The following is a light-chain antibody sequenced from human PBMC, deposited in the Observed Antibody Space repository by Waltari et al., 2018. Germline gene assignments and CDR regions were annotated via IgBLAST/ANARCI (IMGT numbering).Light chain of an antibody. CDR2: DAS. CDR1: QSVSSY. J-gene: IGKJ2*01. Sequence: EIVLTQSPATLSLSPGEIATLSCRASQSVSSYLAWYQQKPGQTPRLLIYDASNRATGVPARFSGSGSGTDFTLTISSLEPEDFAVYFCQQRTNWPRNTFGQGTKLEIK. CDR3: QQRTNWPRNT. V-gene: IGKV3-11*01.